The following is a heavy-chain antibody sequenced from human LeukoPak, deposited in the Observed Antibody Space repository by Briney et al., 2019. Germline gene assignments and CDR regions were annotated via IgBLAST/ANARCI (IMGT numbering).Heavy chain of an antibody. D-gene: IGHD3-22*01. CDR2: IYPGDSDT. V-gene: IGHV5-51*01. Sequence: GESLNLSYKGCGYSFTNYCIRWVSQMPGKGLEGMGIIYPGDSDTIYTPAFQGQVTISADKSISTAYVQWSSLKASDTAMYYCARPLYDSTAYDPSDVFDIWGQGTMVTVSS. CDR3: ARPLYDSTAYDPSDVFDI. CDR1: GYSFTNYC. J-gene: IGHJ3*02.